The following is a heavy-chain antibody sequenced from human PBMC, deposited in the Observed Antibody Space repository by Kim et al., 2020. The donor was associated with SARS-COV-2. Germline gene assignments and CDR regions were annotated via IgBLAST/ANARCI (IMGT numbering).Heavy chain of an antibody. CDR1: GFTFSSYA. Sequence: GGSLRLSCAASGFTFSSYAMSWVRQAPGKGLEWVSTVSGSGGSTYYADSVRGRFTISRDNSKNTLYLQMNSLRAEDTAVYYCAKESGSSWDGWFDPWGQGALVTVSS. V-gene: IGHV3-23*01. CDR3: AKESGSSWDGWFDP. CDR2: VSGSGGST. J-gene: IGHJ5*02. D-gene: IGHD6-13*01.